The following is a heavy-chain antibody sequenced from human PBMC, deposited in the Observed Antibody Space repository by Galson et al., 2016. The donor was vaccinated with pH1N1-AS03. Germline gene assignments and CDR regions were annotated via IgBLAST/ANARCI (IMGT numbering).Heavy chain of an antibody. D-gene: IGHD2/OR15-2a*01. CDR2: IYHSGST. CDR1: GGSVSSGHYY. CDR3: ARLWFYGLYYFDY. Sequence: ETLSLTCTVSGGSVSSGHYYWSWIRQPPGKGLEWIGYIYHSGSTNYNPSLKSRVTISVDTSKNQFSLKLSPVTAEDTAIYYCARLWFYGLYYFDYWGQGTLVTVSS. V-gene: IGHV4-61*01. J-gene: IGHJ4*02.